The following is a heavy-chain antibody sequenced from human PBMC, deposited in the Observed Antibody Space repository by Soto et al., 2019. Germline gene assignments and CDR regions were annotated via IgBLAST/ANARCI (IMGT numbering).Heavy chain of an antibody. CDR1: GFTFSSYD. V-gene: IGHV3-30*18. J-gene: IGHJ5*01. Sequence: QVQLVESGEGVVQPGRSLRLSCAASGFTFSSYDMHWVRQAPGKGLEWVAVISYDGINKYYVDSVKGRFAISRDKSKNTLYLQMNSLRAEDTAVYYCAKDQNDFWSGYYGGWFDSWGQGTLVTVSS. D-gene: IGHD3-3*01. CDR3: AKDQNDFWSGYYGGWFDS. CDR2: ISYDGINK.